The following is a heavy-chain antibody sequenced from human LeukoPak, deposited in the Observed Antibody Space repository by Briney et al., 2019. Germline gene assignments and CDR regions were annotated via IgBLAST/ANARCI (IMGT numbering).Heavy chain of an antibody. J-gene: IGHJ2*01. CDR1: RGSFSSYY. V-gene: IGHV4-34*01. CDR3: ARQYRRWLVQYFDL. Sequence: PSETLSLTCAVYRGSFSSYYWSWIRQPPGKGLEWIGEISHSGSTNYNPSLKSRVTISVDTSKNQFSLKLSSVTAADTAVYYCARQYRRWLVQYFDLWGRGTLVSVSS. D-gene: IGHD6-19*01. CDR2: ISHSGST.